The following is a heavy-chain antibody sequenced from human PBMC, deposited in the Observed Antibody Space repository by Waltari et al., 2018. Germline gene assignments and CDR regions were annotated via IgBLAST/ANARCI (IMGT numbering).Heavy chain of an antibody. CDR2: RNGDGSAK. J-gene: IGHJ3*02. Sequence: EVQLVESGGNLVQPGGSLRLSCVASGFTFSNYHMMWVRQAPGKGLEWVANRNGDGSAKNYMDSVRGRFTISRDNSKNTLYLQMNSLRAEDTAVYYCAKELSGGAFDIWGQGTMVTVSS. CDR1: GFTFSNYH. V-gene: IGHV3-7*03. D-gene: IGHD3-10*01. CDR3: AKELSGGAFDI.